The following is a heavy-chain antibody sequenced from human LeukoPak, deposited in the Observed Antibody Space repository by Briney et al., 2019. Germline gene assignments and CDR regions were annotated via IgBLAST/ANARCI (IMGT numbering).Heavy chain of an antibody. CDR3: AKDFDSSGYYDY. CDR2: ISGSGGST. V-gene: IGHV3-23*01. CDR1: GFTFSSYA. Sequence: GGSLRLSCAASGFTFSSYAMSWFRQAPGKGLEWVSAISGSGGSTYYADSVKGRFTISRDNSKNTLYLQMNSLRAEDTAVYYCAKDFDSSGYYDYWGQGTLVTVSS. J-gene: IGHJ4*02. D-gene: IGHD3-22*01.